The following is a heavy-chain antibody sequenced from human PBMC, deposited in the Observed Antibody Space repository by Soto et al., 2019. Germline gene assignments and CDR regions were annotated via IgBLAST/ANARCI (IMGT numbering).Heavy chain of an antibody. CDR3: ARTYDGSGPNSGGYGFDI. D-gene: IGHD3-22*01. V-gene: IGHV4-59*01. J-gene: IGHJ3*02. CDR2: IYYSGTI. CDR1: GGSISSYY. Sequence: SETLSLTCTVSGGSISSYYWSWIRQPPGKGLECIAYIYYSGTINYNLSLKSRVTISVDTSKNQFSLKLNSVTAADTAVYYFARTYDGSGPNSGGYGFDIWGQGTMVTVSS.